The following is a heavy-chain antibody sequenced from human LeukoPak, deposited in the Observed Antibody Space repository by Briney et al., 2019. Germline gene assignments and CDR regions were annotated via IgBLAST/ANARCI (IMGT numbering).Heavy chain of an antibody. CDR3: ARLRYCSGGSCYSLVY. V-gene: IGHV5-51*01. D-gene: IGHD2-15*01. CDR1: GYSFTSYW. Sequence: GASVKISCKGSGYSFTSYWIGWVRQMPGKGLEWMGIIYPGDSDTRYSPSFQGQVTISADKSISTAYLQWSSLKASDTAMYYCARLRYCSGGSCYSLVYWGQGTLVTVSS. CDR2: IYPGDSDT. J-gene: IGHJ4*02.